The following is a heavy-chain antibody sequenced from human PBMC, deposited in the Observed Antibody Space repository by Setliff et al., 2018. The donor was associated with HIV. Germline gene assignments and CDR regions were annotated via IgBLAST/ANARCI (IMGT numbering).Heavy chain of an antibody. CDR1: GYTFTSYG. Sequence: GASVKVSCKASGYTFTSYGISWVRQAPGQGLEWMGWIIPILGIANYAQKFQGRVTITADKSTSTAYMELSSLRSEGTAVYYCASPAYYDYVWGSYRPYYFDYWGQGTLVTVS. J-gene: IGHJ4*02. CDR3: ASPAYYDYVWGSYRPYYFDY. CDR2: IIPILGIA. V-gene: IGHV1-69*10. D-gene: IGHD3-16*02.